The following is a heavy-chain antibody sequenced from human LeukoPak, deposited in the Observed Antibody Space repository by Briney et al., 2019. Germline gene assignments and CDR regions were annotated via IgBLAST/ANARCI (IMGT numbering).Heavy chain of an antibody. D-gene: IGHD3-10*01. Sequence: ASVKVSCKASGYTFTSYGISWVRQAPGQGLEWMGWISAYNGNTNYAQKLQGRVTMTTDTSTSTAYMELRSLRSDDTAVYYCARGPFGGFPAMVRGVIDYWGQGTLVTVSS. CDR3: ARGPFGGFPAMVRGVIDY. J-gene: IGHJ4*02. CDR1: GYTFTSYG. V-gene: IGHV1-18*01. CDR2: ISAYNGNT.